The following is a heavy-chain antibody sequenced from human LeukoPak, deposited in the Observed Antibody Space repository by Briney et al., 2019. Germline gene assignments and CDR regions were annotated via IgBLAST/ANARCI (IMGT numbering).Heavy chain of an antibody. CDR2: ISHDGSNK. V-gene: IGHV3-30*04. D-gene: IGHD2-15*01. CDR3: ARVGGIVVVVATPDYYFDY. CDR1: GFTFSSYA. J-gene: IGHJ4*02. Sequence: GGSLRLSCAASGFTFSSYAMHWVRQAPGKGLEGVAVISHDGSNKYYADSVKGRFTISRDNSKNTLYLQMNSLRAEDTAVYYCARVGGIVVVVATPDYYFDYWGQGTLVTVSS.